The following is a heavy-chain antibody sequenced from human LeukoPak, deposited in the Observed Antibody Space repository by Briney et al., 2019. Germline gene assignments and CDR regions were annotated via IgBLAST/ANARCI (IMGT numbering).Heavy chain of an antibody. CDR2: IYHSGST. Sequence: SETLSLTCTVSGYSISSGYYWGWIRQPPGKGLEWIGSIYHSGSTYYNPSLMSRVTISVDTSKNQFSLRLSSVTAADTAVYYCARQTEYYYGSGPTAGLDVWGQGTTVTVSS. J-gene: IGHJ6*02. V-gene: IGHV4-38-2*02. D-gene: IGHD3-10*01. CDR3: ARQTEYYYGSGPTAGLDV. CDR1: GYSISSGYY.